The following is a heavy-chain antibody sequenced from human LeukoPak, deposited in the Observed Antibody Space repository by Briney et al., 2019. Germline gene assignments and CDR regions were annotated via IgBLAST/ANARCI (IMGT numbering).Heavy chain of an antibody. CDR3: ARGRLRLGELSPPFDY. CDR2: VYYSGST. V-gene: IGHV4-39*01. CDR1: DGDINTSPYY. D-gene: IGHD3-16*02. Sequence: PSETLSLTCTFSDGDINTSPYYWGWIRQPPGKGLQWIGSVYYSGSTYYNPSLKSRVTISVDTSKNQFSLKLSSVTAADTAVYYCARGRLRLGELSPPFDYWGQGTLVTVSS. J-gene: IGHJ4*02.